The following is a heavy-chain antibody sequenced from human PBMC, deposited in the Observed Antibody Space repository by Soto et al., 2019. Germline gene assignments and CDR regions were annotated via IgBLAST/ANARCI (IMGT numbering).Heavy chain of an antibody. J-gene: IGHJ6*03. D-gene: IGHD2-2*01. CDR3: ARELVDIVVVPAAIGDYYYYYYMDV. CDR2: IYYSGST. CDR1: GGSIISYY. V-gene: IGHV4-59*01. Sequence: SETQSLTCTVSGGSIISYYGSWIRKPTGKGLEWIGYIYYSGSTNYNPSLKSRVTISVDTSKNQFSLKLSSVTAADTAVYYCARELVDIVVVPAAIGDYYYYYYMDVWGKGTTVTVSS.